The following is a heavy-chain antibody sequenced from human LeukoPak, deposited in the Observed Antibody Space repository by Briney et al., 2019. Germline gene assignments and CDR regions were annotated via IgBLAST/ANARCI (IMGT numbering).Heavy chain of an antibody. CDR2: IYHSGST. CDR1: GYSISSGYY. D-gene: IGHD2-2*01. V-gene: IGHV4-38-2*01. CDR3: ARRPIVPAAVIDY. J-gene: IGHJ4*02. Sequence: SEALSLTCAVSGYSISSGYYWGWIRQPPGQGLEWIGSIYHSGSTYYNPSLKSRVTISVDTSKNQFSLKLSSVTAADTAVYYCARRPIVPAAVIDYWGQGTLVTVSS.